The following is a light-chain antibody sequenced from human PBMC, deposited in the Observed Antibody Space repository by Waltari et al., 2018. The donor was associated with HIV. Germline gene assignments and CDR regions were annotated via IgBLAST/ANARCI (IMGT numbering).Light chain of an antibody. J-gene: IGKJ3*01. CDR1: QSLLRNDGNNY. CDR3: LQSLHTPRFS. Sequence: IVLTQSPLSLPVTPGESASLSCRASQSLLRNDGNNYLDWYVPKPGRSPQLLVYLASRRTSGVPERFSGTGSGTNFTLKIGRVEAADVGTYYCLQSLHTPRFSFGPGTRVDI. V-gene: IGKV2-28*01. CDR2: LAS.